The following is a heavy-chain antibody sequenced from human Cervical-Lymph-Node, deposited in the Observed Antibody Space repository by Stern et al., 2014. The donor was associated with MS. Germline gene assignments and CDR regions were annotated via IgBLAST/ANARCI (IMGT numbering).Heavy chain of an antibody. J-gene: IGHJ4*02. CDR2: IYTDASTP. D-gene: IGHD1-26*01. V-gene: IGHV3-74*01. Sequence: EVQLVESGGGLVQRGGSLRLSCAASGFTFSTYWMHWVRPVPGKGLGWVARIYTDASTPSYADSVKGRFTISRDNAKNTLYLQMDSLRADDTAVYYCARDRQWEISGPSDYWGPGTLVTVSS. CDR1: GFTFSTYW. CDR3: ARDRQWEISGPSDY.